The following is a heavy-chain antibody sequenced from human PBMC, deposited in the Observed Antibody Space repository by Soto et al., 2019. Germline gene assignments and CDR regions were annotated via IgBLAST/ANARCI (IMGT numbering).Heavy chain of an antibody. Sequence: ASVKVSCKASGYTFTSYGISWVRQAPGQGLEWMGWISAYNGNTNYAQKLQGRVTMTTDTSTSTAYMELRSLRSDDTAVYYCAREGCSSTSCHAWVSYYYYGMDVWGQGTTVTVSS. V-gene: IGHV1-18*01. D-gene: IGHD2-2*01. CDR3: AREGCSSTSCHAWVSYYYYGMDV. J-gene: IGHJ6*02. CDR2: ISAYNGNT. CDR1: GYTFTSYG.